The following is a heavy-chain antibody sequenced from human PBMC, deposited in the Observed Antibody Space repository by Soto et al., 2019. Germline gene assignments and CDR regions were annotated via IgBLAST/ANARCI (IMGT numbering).Heavy chain of an antibody. CDR2: INVNSGDI. V-gene: IGHV1-2*02. CDR1: GYTFTAYC. D-gene: IGHD3-10*01. Sequence: QVQLVQSGAEVQKPGASVRVSCKASGYTFTAYCVQWVRQAPGQALQWMGWINVNSGDIKYAPAFQGRVTMTRDPSISTVYMELTRRTPADTAVYYWARDIDYYSGPGTGNGHGVWGQGTTVTVS. J-gene: IGHJ6*02. CDR3: ARDIDYYSGPGTGNGHGV.